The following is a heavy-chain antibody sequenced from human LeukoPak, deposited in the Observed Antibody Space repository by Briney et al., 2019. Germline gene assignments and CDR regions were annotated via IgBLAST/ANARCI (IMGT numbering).Heavy chain of an antibody. CDR3: ARSVVPAANFDY. D-gene: IGHD2-2*01. J-gene: IGHJ4*02. V-gene: IGHV4-59*02. CDR2: IYYTGSS. Sequence: PSETLSLTCTVSGGSVSDYYWSWIRQSPGKGLEWIGYIYYTGSSSYNPSLRSRVTISADTSKNQFSLKLSSVTAADTAVYYCARSVVPAANFDYWGQGTLVTVSS. CDR1: GGSVSDYY.